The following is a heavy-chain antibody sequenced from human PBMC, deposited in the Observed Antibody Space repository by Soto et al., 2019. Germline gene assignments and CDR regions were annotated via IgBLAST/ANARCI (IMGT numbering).Heavy chain of an antibody. V-gene: IGHV3-23*01. Sequence: EVQLLESGGGLVQPGGSLRLSCAASGFTFSSYAMSWVRQAPGKGLEWVSAISGSGGSTYYADSVKGRFTISRDNSKNTLYLQMNGLRAEDTAVYYCAKGGEVSYYYYYRRDVWGQGTTVTGSS. D-gene: IGHD2-21*01. J-gene: IGHJ6*02. CDR3: AKGGEVSYYYYYRRDV. CDR2: ISGSGGST. CDR1: GFTFSSYA.